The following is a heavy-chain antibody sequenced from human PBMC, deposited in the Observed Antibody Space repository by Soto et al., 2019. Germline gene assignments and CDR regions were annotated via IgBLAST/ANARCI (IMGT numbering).Heavy chain of an antibody. CDR1: GGTFSSYA. CDR3: ARDRRYYYDSSGYPRSFDY. CDR2: IIPIFGTA. J-gene: IGHJ4*02. Sequence: QVQLVQSGAEVKKSGSSVKVSCKASGGTFSSYAISWVRQAPGQGLEWMGGIIPIFGTANYAQKFQGRVTITADKSTSTAYMELSSLRSEDTAVYYCARDRRYYYDSSGYPRSFDYWGQGTLVTVSS. D-gene: IGHD3-22*01. V-gene: IGHV1-69*06.